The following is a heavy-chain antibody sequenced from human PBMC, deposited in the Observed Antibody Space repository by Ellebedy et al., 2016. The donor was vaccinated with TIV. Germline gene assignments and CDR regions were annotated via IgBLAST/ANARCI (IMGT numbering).Heavy chain of an antibody. Sequence: SETLSLTCTVSGGSVSSASYYWSWIRQPPGKGMEWIGAIYYSGSTNYNPSLKSRVTLSIDTSKNQFSLNLSSVTAADTAVYYCARVRGPHNKNWFDPWGQGTQVTVSS. CDR3: ARVRGPHNKNWFDP. D-gene: IGHD1-14*01. J-gene: IGHJ5*02. CDR2: IYYSGST. V-gene: IGHV4-61*01. CDR1: GGSVSSASYY.